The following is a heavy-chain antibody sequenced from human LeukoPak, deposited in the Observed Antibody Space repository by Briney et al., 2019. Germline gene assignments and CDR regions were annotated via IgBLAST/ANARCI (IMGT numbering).Heavy chain of an antibody. CDR1: GGSISSSSYY. V-gene: IGHV4-39*07. J-gene: IGHJ4*02. CDR3: ASGIWNRILDY. Sequence: SETLFLTCTVSGGSISSSSYYWGWIRQPPGKGLEWIGSIYYSGSTYYNPSLKSRVTISVDTSKNQFSLKLSSVTAADTAVYYCASGIWNRILDYWGQGTLVTVSS. D-gene: IGHD2/OR15-2a*01. CDR2: IYYSGST.